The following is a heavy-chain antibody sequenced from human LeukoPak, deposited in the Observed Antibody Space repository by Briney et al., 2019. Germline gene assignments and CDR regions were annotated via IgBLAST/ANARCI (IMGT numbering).Heavy chain of an antibody. J-gene: IGHJ4*02. CDR1: GGSISSGGYY. D-gene: IGHD4-17*01. V-gene: IGHV4-30-2*01. Sequence: SQTLSLTCTVSGGSISSGGYYWSWIRQPPGKGLEWIGYIYYSGSTYYNPSLKSRVTISVDTSKNQFSLKLSSVTAADTAVYYCAREGDYVSAFDYWGQGTLVTVSS. CDR3: AREGDYVSAFDY. CDR2: IYYSGST.